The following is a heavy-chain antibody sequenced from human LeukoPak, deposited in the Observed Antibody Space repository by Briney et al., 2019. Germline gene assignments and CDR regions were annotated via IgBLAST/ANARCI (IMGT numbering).Heavy chain of an antibody. V-gene: IGHV4-59*08. CDR2: IYYSGCT. CDR3: ARAGYSSSWYYFDY. Sequence: SETLSLTCTVSGGSISSYYWSWIRQPPGKGLEWIGYIYYSGCTNYNPSLKSRVTISVYTSKNQFSLKLSSVTAADTAVYYCARAGYSSSWYYFDYWGQGTLVTVSS. J-gene: IGHJ4*02. CDR1: GGSISSYY. D-gene: IGHD6-13*01.